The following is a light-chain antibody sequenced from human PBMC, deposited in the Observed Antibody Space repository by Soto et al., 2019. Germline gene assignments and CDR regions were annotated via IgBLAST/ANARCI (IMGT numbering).Light chain of an antibody. CDR3: QQYLDWPRT. V-gene: IGKV3-20*01. CDR1: QSVSTSS. Sequence: EIVLTQSPGTLSLSPGARATLSCRASQSVSTSSLAWYQQKPGQAPRLLIYGASSRATGIPDRFSGSGSGTVFTLTISSLQSDDFAVYYCQQYLDWPRTFGQGTKVDIK. J-gene: IGKJ1*01. CDR2: GAS.